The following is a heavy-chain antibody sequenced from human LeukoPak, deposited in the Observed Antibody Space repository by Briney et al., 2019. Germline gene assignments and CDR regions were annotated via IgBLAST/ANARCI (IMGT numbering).Heavy chain of an antibody. CDR2: IYTSGST. Sequence: SENLSPPFHVSSGPISSYYWSWIRQPPGKGLEWIGYIYTSGSTNYNPSLKSRVTISVDTSKNQFSLKLSSVTAADTAVYYCARQRPYNWNNDHYYMVVWGKGTTVTVSS. D-gene: IGHD1/OR15-1a*01. V-gene: IGHV4-4*09. J-gene: IGHJ6*03. CDR1: SGPISSYY. CDR3: ARQRPYNWNNDHYYMVV.